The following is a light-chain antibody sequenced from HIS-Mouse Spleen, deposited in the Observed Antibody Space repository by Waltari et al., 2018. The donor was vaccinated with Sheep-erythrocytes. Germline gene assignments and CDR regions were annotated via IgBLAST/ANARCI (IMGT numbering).Light chain of an antibody. Sequence: SALTQPRSVSGSPGQSVTISCTGTSSDVDGYNYVPWYQQHPGKAPKLMIYDVSKRPSGVPDRFSGSKSGNTASLTISGLQAEDEADYYCCSYAGSYNHVFATGTKVTVL. CDR1: SSDVDGYNY. CDR2: DVS. V-gene: IGLV2-11*01. CDR3: CSYAGSYNHV. J-gene: IGLJ1*01.